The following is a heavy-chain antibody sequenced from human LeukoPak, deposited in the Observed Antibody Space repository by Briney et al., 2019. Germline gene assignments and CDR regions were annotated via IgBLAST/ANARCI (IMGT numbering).Heavy chain of an antibody. J-gene: IGHJ3*02. V-gene: IGHV4-59*12. CDR1: GASISSYY. D-gene: IGHD3-16*02. CDR3: ARVTPSEVIIDAFDI. CDR2: IYYSGST. Sequence: SETLSLTCTVSGASISSYYWSWIRQPPGKGLEWIGYIYYSGSTYYNPSLKSRVTISVDTSKNQFSLKLSSVTAADTAVYYCARVTPSEVIIDAFDIWGQGTMVTVSS.